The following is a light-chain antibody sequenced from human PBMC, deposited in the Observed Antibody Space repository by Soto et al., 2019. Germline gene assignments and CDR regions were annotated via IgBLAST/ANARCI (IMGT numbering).Light chain of an antibody. V-gene: IGLV2-23*02. CDR2: EVS. J-gene: IGLJ1*01. CDR3: CSYAGSSNV. CDR1: SSDVGSYNL. Sequence: QSVLTQPASVSGSPGQSITISCTGTSSDVGSYNLVSWYQQHPGKAPKLMIYEVSKRPSGVSNRFSGSKSGNTASLTISGLQAEDEADYYCCSYAGSSNVFGTGTKVTLL.